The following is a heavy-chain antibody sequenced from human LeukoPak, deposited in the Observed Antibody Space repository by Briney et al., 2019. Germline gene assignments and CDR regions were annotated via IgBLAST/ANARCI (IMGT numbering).Heavy chain of an antibody. Sequence: ASVKVSCKASGYTFTSYGIRWVRQAPGQGLEWMGWISAYNGNTNYAQKLQGRVTMTTDTPTSTAYMELRSLRSDDTAVYYCARGGPDIAARGPGDYWGQGTLVTVSS. D-gene: IGHD6-6*01. CDR3: ARGGPDIAARGPGDY. V-gene: IGHV1-18*01. J-gene: IGHJ4*02. CDR2: ISAYNGNT. CDR1: GYTFTSYG.